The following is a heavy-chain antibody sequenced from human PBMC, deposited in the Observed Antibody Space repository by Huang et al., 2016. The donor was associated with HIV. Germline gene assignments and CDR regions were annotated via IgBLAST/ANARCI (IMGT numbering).Heavy chain of an antibody. J-gene: IGHJ4*02. V-gene: IGHV1-24*01. D-gene: IGHD6-19*01. Sequence: QVQLIQSGAEVKKPGASVKVSCKVFGYTLCQLFMHWVGQGPGKGLEGVGGLDPEKAERSYAEKFQGGVTMAEDTLTDTAYLELSSLRSGGTAVYNCASHVGSAVAGILDPILDPFDYWGQGTLVTVSS. CDR3: ASHVGSAVAGILDPILDPFDY. CDR2: LDPEKAER. CDR1: GYTLCQLF.